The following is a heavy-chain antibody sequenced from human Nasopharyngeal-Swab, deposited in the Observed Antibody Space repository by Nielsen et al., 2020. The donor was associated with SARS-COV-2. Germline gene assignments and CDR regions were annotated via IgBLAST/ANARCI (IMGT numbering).Heavy chain of an antibody. CDR1: GFTFSSYA. V-gene: IGHV3-23*01. J-gene: IGHJ4*02. CDR2: ISGSGGST. D-gene: IGHD3-22*01. CDR3: AKEGGPTTIVVVIPYYFDY. Sequence: GESLKISCAASGFTFSSYAMSWVRQAPGKGLEWVSGISGSGGSTYYADSVKGRFTISRDNSKNTLYLQMNSLRAEDTAVYYCAKEGGPTTIVVVIPYYFDYWGQGTPVTVSS.